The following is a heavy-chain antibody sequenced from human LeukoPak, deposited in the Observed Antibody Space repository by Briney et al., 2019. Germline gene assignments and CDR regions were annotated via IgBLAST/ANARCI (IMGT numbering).Heavy chain of an antibody. CDR3: ARVSAYCSSTSCYISRAWFDP. J-gene: IGHJ5*02. D-gene: IGHD2-2*02. V-gene: IGHV4-34*01. CDR2: INHSGST. CDR1: GGSFSGYY. Sequence: PSETLSLTCAVYGGSFSGYYWSWIRLPPGKGLEWIGEINHSGSTNYNPSLKSRVTISVDTSKNQFSLKLSSVTAADTAVYYCARVSAYCSSTSCYISRAWFDPWGQGTLVTVSS.